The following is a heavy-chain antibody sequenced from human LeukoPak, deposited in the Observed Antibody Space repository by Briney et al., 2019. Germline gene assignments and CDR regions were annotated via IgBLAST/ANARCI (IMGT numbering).Heavy chain of an antibody. V-gene: IGHV1-18*01. J-gene: IGHJ5*02. CDR1: GYTFTSYG. D-gene: IGHD3-3*01. CDR2: ISAYNGNT. Sequence: ASVKVSCKASGYTFTSYGIIWVRQAPGQGLEWMGWISAYNGNTNYAQKLQGRVTMTTDTSTSTAYMELRSLRSDDTAVYYCARGLDSKYYDFWSGYTQYNWFDPWGQGTLVTVSS. CDR3: ARGLDSKYYDFWSGYTQYNWFDP.